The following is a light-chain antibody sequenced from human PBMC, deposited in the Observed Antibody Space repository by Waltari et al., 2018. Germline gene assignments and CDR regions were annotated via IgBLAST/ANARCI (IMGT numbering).Light chain of an antibody. CDR1: SGSIASNY. CDR2: DDT. V-gene: IGLV6-57*02. J-gene: IGLJ3*02. CDR3: QSYDSSNLNWV. Sequence: NFMLTQPHSVSESPGKTVTISCTGSSGSIASNYVQWYQQRPGSAPTTVISDDTQRPSGVPDRFSGSIDSSSNSASLTISGLKTEDEADYYCQSYDSSNLNWVFGGGTKLTVL.